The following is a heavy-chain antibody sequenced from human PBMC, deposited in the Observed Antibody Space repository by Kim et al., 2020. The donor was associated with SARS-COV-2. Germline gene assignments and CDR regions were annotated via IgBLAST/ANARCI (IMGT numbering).Heavy chain of an antibody. Sequence: GRFTISRDNSKNTLYLQMNSLRAEDTAVYYCARDGGDNPDYYGSGSYFDYWGQGTLVTVSS. J-gene: IGHJ4*02. D-gene: IGHD3-10*01. V-gene: IGHV3-30*01. CDR3: ARDGGDNPDYYGSGSYFDY.